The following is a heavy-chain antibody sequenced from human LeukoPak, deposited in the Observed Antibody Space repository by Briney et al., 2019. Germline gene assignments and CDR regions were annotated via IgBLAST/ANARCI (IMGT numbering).Heavy chain of an antibody. CDR2: IYYSGST. CDR1: GGSISSSSYY. V-gene: IGHV4-39*01. J-gene: IGHJ4*02. Sequence: SETLSLTCTVSGGSISSSSYYWCWIRQPPGKGLEWIGSIYYSGSTYYNPSLKSRVTISVDTSKNQFSLKPSSVTAADTAVYYCAHTGRFSDYWGQGTLVTVSS. D-gene: IGHD3-3*01. CDR3: AHTGRFSDY.